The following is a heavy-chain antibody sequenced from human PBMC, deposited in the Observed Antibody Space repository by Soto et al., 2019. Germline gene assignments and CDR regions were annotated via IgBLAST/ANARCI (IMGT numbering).Heavy chain of an antibody. J-gene: IGHJ4*02. CDR2: IYPGDSDT. D-gene: IGHD3-22*01. V-gene: IGHV5-51*01. CDR1: GYSFITYW. CDR3: ARGSSGFSDFN. Sequence: GESLKISGKGSGYSFITYWIGWVRQVSGKGLEWMGIIYPGDSDTRYGPSFQGQVTISADKSISTAYLQWSSLKASDTAMYYCARGSSGFSDFNWGQGTLVTVSS.